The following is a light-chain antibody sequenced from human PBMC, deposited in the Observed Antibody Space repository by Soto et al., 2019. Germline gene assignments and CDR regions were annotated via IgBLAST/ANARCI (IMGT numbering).Light chain of an antibody. V-gene: IGKV1-5*03. CDR3: QQYNSAWT. Sequence: DIQRPESRSSLSASVGDRITITCRASQSISSWLAWYQQKPGKGPKLLIYKASHLESGVPSRFSGSGSETEFTLTISSLQPDDFATYYCQQYNSAWTFGHGTKVDI. CDR2: KAS. CDR1: QSISSW. J-gene: IGKJ1*01.